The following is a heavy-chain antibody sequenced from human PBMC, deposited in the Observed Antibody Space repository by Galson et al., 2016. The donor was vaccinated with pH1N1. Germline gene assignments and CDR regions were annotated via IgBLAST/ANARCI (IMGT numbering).Heavy chain of an antibody. CDR3: ARLLPVDGDPSSDFDD. D-gene: IGHD4-17*01. V-gene: IGHV4-4*07. CDR2: IYSSGST. CDR1: GGSISSYY. J-gene: IGHJ4*02. Sequence: ETLSLTCTVSGGSISSYYWSWIRQPAGKGLEWIGSIYSSGSTNYNPALKSRVTISVDTSKNPFSLKLSSVPAADTAVYYCARLLPVDGDPSSDFDDWGQGTLVTVSS.